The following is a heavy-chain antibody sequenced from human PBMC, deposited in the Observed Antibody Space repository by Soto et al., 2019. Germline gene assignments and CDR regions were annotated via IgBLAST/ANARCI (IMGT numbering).Heavy chain of an antibody. J-gene: IGHJ6*02. V-gene: IGHV3-43D*04. Sequence: GGSLRLSCAASGFTFDDYAMHWVRQAPGKGLEWVSLISWDGGSTYYADSVKGRFTISRDNSKNSLYLQMNSLRAEDTALYYCAKGKDRGYYYGMDVWGQGTTVTV. CDR2: ISWDGGST. CDR1: GFTFDDYA. CDR3: AKGKDRGYYYGMDV.